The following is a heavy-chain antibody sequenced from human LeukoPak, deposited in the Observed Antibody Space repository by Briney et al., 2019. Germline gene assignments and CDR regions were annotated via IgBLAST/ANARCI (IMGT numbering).Heavy chain of an antibody. CDR3: ASSYTNYRELHY. CDR2: IYYNEST. CDR1: GGSISTYY. V-gene: IGHV4-59*01. D-gene: IGHD4-11*01. J-gene: IGHJ4*02. Sequence: SETLSLTCTVSGGSISTYYWSWIRQPVGKGLEWIGYIYYNESTNYNPSVKSRVTISADTSKNQFSLKLRSVTAADTAVYYCASSYTNYRELHYWGQGTLVTVSS.